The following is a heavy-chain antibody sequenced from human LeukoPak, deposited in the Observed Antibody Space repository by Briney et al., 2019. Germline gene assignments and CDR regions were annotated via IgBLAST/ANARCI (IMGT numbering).Heavy chain of an antibody. Sequence: ASVKVSCKASGYTFTSYDINWVRQATGQGLEWMGWMNPNSGNTGYAQKLQGRVTMTTDTSTSTAYMELRSLRSDDTAVYYCARQYSSGWYRIDSWGQGTLVTVSS. V-gene: IGHV1-8*01. CDR1: GYTFTSYD. CDR2: MNPNSGNT. J-gene: IGHJ4*02. CDR3: ARQYSSGWYRIDS. D-gene: IGHD6-19*01.